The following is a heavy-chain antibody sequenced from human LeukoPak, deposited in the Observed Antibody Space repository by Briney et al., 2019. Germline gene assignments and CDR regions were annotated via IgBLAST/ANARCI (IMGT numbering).Heavy chain of an antibody. CDR1: GGSINDYY. CDR2: LSTTGST. Sequence: SETLSLTCTVSGGSINDYYWSWIRQPAGKGLEWIGRLSTTGSTNYNPSLKSRVTMSVGTSKSQFSLKLTSVTAADTAVYYCARDRDYSSGYYWLYFDYWGQGTLVTASS. V-gene: IGHV4-4*07. CDR3: ARDRDYSSGYYWLYFDY. J-gene: IGHJ4*02. D-gene: IGHD6-19*01.